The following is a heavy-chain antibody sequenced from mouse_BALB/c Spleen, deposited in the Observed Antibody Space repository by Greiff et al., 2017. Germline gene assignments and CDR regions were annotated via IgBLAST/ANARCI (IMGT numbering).Heavy chain of an antibody. D-gene: IGHD1-1*01. V-gene: IGHV2-6-4*01. CDR2: IWGGGST. J-gene: IGHJ3*01. Sequence: QVQLTESGPGLVAPSQSLSITCTVSGFSLSSYSVHWVRQPPGKGLEWLGMIWGGGSTDYNSALKSRLSISKDNAKSQVFLKMNSLQTDDTAMYYCARNDGNYVRFAYWGQGTLVTVSA. CDR3: ARNDGNYVRFAY. CDR1: GFSLSSYS.